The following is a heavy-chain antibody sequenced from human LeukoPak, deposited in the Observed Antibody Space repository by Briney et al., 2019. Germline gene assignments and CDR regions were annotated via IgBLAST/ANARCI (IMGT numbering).Heavy chain of an antibody. CDR3: ARGGYVFWYCYYHMDV. J-gene: IGHJ6*03. V-gene: IGHV4-34*01. CDR2: INHSGST. Sequence: SETLSLTCAVHGGSFSGYYWSWIRQPPGKGLEWIGEINHSGSTNYNPSLKSRVTISVDTSKNQFSLKLSSVTAADTAVYYYARGGYVFWYCYYHMDVWGKGTTVTVSS. CDR1: GGSFSGYY. D-gene: IGHD5-12*01.